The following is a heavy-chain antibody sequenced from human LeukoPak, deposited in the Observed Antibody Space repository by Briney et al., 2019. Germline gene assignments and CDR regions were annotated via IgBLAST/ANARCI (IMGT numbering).Heavy chain of an antibody. CDR3: ARVENVIYYDSRAGAFDI. Sequence: KSSETLSLTCTVSGGSVSSGSYYWSWIRQPPGKGLEWIGYIYYSGSTNYNPSLKSRVTISVDTSKNQFSLKLSSVTAADTAVYYCARVENVIYYDSRAGAFDIWGQGTMVTVSS. CDR2: IYYSGST. D-gene: IGHD3-22*01. V-gene: IGHV4-61*01. CDR1: GGSVSSGSYY. J-gene: IGHJ3*02.